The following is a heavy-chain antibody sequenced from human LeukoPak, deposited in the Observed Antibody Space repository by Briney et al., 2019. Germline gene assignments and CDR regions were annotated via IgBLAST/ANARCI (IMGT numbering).Heavy chain of an antibody. CDR3: ARGIAVAGPLSFDY. Sequence: GGSLRLSCVASGFTFSSNAMSWVRQAPGMGPDWVSSITFSGSSTDYADSVKGRFTISRDNSKNTLYLQMNSLRAEDTAVYYCARGIAVAGPLSFDYWGQGTLVTVSS. CDR1: GFTFSSNA. D-gene: IGHD6-19*01. CDR2: ITFSGSST. V-gene: IGHV3-23*01. J-gene: IGHJ4*02.